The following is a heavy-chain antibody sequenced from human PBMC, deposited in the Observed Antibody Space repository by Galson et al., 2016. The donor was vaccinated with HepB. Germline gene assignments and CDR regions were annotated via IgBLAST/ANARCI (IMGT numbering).Heavy chain of an antibody. Sequence: SLRLSCAVSGFTLRNYALAWLRQVPGKGLQWVSSITGSGSYTYYADSVKGRFTASRDNSKNTLYLQMNSLTAEDTALYYCAKQPKEGANYDTYFDSWGQGALVSVSS. D-gene: IGHD3-3*01. CDR3: AKQPKEGANYDTYFDS. CDR1: GFTLRNYA. V-gene: IGHV3-23*01. J-gene: IGHJ4*02. CDR2: ITGSGSYT.